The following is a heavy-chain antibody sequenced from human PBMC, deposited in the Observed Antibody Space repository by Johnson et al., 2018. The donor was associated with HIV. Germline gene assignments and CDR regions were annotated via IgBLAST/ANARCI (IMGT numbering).Heavy chain of an antibody. CDR3: ASLSDDAFDF. Sequence: QVQLVESGGGLVKPGGSLRLSCAASGFTFSSYAMHWVRQAPGKGLEWVAVISFDGSNKYQADSVKGRFTISRDNSENTLYLQMNSLKAEDTAVYYCASLSDDAFDFWGQGTMVIVSS. CDR1: GFTFSSYA. V-gene: IGHV3-30*04. J-gene: IGHJ3*01. CDR2: ISFDGSNK.